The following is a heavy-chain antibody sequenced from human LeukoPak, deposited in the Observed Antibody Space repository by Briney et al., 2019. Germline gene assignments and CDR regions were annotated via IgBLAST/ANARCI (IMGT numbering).Heavy chain of an antibody. CDR3: ARDKIVGPTTLDY. V-gene: IGHV3-23*01. CDR2: IGGSGDST. CDR1: GFTFSSYA. J-gene: IGHJ4*02. D-gene: IGHD1-26*01. Sequence: GGSLRLSCAASGFTFSSYAMSWVRQAPGKGLEWVTTIGGSGDSTYYADSVKGRFTISRDNSKNTLYLQMNSLRADDTAVYYCARDKIVGPTTLDYWGQGTLVTVSS.